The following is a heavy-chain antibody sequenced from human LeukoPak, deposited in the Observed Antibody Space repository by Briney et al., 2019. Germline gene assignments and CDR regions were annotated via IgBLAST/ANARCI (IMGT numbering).Heavy chain of an antibody. J-gene: IGHJ4*02. CDR2: ISSSGSTI. V-gene: IGHV3-11*01. Sequence: LSLTCTVSGGSISSYYWSWIRQAPGKGLEWVSYISSSGSTIYYADSVKGRFTISRDNAKNSLYPQMNSLRAEDTAVYYCARDRTTEDYWGQGTLVTVSS. CDR3: ARDRTTEDY. D-gene: IGHD4-17*01. CDR1: GGSISSYY.